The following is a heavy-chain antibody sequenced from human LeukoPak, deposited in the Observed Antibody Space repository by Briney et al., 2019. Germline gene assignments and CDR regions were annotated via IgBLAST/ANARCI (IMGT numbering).Heavy chain of an antibody. CDR1: EFTFSSYT. CDR3: AKKRPYYYDSSGYYPEEYFQH. CDR2: ISGNGDDT. V-gene: IGHV3-64*01. Sequence: QTGGSLRLSCAASEFTFSSYTMHWFRQAPGKGLEYVSAISGNGDDTYYANSVKGRFTVSRDNSKNTLYLQMNSLRAEDTAVYYCAKKRPYYYDSSGYYPEEYFQHWGQGTLVTVSS. J-gene: IGHJ1*01. D-gene: IGHD3-22*01.